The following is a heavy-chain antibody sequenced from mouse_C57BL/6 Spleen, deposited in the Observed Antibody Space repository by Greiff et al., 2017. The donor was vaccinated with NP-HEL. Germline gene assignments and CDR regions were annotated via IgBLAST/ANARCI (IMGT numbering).Heavy chain of an antibody. CDR1: GYTFTDYE. CDR2: IDPETGGT. V-gene: IGHV1-15*01. D-gene: IGHD2-2*01. CDR3: TREGTSMVNYFDY. J-gene: IGHJ2*01. Sequence: VQLQQSGAELVRPGASVTLSCKALGYTFTDYEMHWVKQTPVHGLEWIGAIDPETGGTAYNQKFKGKAILTADKSSSTAYMELRSLTSEDSAVYYCTREGTSMVNYFDYWGQGTTLTVSS.